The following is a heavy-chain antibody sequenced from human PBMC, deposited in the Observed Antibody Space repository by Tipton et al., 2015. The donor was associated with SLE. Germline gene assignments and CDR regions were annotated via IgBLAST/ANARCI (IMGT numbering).Heavy chain of an antibody. CDR1: GYSISSGYY. CDR2: IYYSGST. V-gene: IGHV4-61*01. CDR3: ARHLDGGNSSYFDY. D-gene: IGHD4-23*01. Sequence: TLSLTCAVSGYSISSGYYWGWIRQPPGKGLEWIGYIYYSGSTNYNPSLKSRVTISVDTCKNQFSLKLSSVTAADTAVYYCARHLDGGNSSYFDYWGQGTLVTVSS. J-gene: IGHJ4*02.